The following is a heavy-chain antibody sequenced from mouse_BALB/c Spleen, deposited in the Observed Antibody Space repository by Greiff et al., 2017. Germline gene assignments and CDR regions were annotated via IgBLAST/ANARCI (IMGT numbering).Heavy chain of an antibody. CDR3: ARRYYGSRGYAMDY. J-gene: IGHJ4*01. CDR1: GYTFTSYW. Sequence: VQLQESGAELAKPGASVKMSCKASGYTFTSYWMHWVKQRPGQGLEWIGYINPSTGYTEYNQKFKDKATLTADKSSSTAYMQLSSLTSEDSAVYYCARRYYGSRGYAMDYWGQGTSVTVSS. V-gene: IGHV1-7*01. D-gene: IGHD1-1*01. CDR2: INPSTGYT.